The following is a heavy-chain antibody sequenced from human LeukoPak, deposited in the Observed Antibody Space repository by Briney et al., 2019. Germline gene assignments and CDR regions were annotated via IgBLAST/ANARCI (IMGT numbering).Heavy chain of an antibody. CDR3: ARVGYDSSGYYLHDY. Sequence: RASVKVSCKASGYTFTSYGISWVRQAPGQGLEWMGWISAYNGNTNYAQKLQGRVSMTRNNPIGTAYMELSSLRSEDTAVYYCARVGYDSSGYYLHDYWGQGTLVTVSS. CDR1: GYTFTSYG. D-gene: IGHD3-22*01. J-gene: IGHJ4*02. CDR2: ISAYNGNT. V-gene: IGHV1-18*01.